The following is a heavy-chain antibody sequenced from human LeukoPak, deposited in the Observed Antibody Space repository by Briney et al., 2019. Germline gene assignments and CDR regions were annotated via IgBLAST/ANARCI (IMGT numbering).Heavy chain of an antibody. Sequence: PGGSLRLSCAASGFTFSNYDMNWVRQAPGKGPEWVSAISGSGGGTYYADSVKGRFTISRDSPKNMLYLQMNSLRAEDTAVYYCAKVPGYWGQGTLVTVSS. D-gene: IGHD2-15*01. J-gene: IGHJ4*02. CDR2: ISGSGGGT. V-gene: IGHV3-23*01. CDR3: AKVPGY. CDR1: GFTFSNYD.